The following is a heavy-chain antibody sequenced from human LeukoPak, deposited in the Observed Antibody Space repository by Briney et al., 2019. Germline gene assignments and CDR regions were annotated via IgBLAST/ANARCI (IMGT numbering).Heavy chain of an antibody. CDR3: ARDSPRERTAAAHAEYFQH. J-gene: IGHJ1*01. CDR1: GFTVSSNY. Sequence: GGSLRLSCAASGFTVSSNYMSWVRQAPGKGLEWVSVIYSGGSTYYAESVKGRFTISRDNSKNTLFLQMNSLRAEDTAVYYCARDSPRERTAAAHAEYFQHWGQGTLVTVSS. V-gene: IGHV3-53*01. D-gene: IGHD6-13*01. CDR2: IYSGGST.